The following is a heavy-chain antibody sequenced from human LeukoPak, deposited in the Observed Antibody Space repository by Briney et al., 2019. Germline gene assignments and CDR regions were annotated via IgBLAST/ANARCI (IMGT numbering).Heavy chain of an antibody. CDR3: ARIGYKSSSFDY. D-gene: IGHD2-2*02. CDR2: IKEDGTIK. CDR1: GFLFRNYW. J-gene: IGHJ4*02. V-gene: IGHV3-7*01. Sequence: GGSLRLSCAASGFLFRNYWMSWVRQAPGKGLEWVANIKEDGTIKYYVDSVKGRFTIPRDTAKNSVYLQMNSLRVEDTGIYFCARIGYKSSSFDYWGQGTLVAVSS.